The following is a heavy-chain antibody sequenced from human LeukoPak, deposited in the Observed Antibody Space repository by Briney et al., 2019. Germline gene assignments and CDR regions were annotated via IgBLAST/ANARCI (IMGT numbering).Heavy chain of an antibody. CDR2: IIPIFGTA. CDR3: ARQRSGSWGGFDY. J-gene: IGHJ4*02. CDR1: GGTFSSYA. D-gene: IGHD6-13*01. V-gene: IGHV1-69*05. Sequence: ASVKVSCKASGGTFSSYAISWVRQAPGQGLEWMGGIIPIFGTANYAQKFQGRVTITTDESTSTAYMELRSLRSEDTAVYYCARQRSGSWGGFDYWGQGTLVTVSS.